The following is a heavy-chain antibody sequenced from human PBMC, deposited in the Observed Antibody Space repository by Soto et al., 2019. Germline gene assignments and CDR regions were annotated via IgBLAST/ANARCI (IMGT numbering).Heavy chain of an antibody. CDR1: GGPFSSYH. J-gene: IGHJ5*02. CDR2: IIPILGRA. CDR3: AQVGGTTSSNWFDP. V-gene: IGHV1-69*02. D-gene: IGHD2-2*01. Sequence: QVQLVQSGAEVKKPGSSVKLSCKASGGPFSSYHISWVRQAPGQGLEWVGRIIPILGRANNAQHFQGRVTITADTSTNTAYMELSSLTSADTAVYYCAQVGGTTSSNWFDPCGPGTLVTVSS.